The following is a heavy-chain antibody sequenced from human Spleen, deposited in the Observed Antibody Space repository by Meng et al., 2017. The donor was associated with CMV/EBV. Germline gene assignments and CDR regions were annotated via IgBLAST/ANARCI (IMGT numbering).Heavy chain of an antibody. CDR1: GFTFSRYW. V-gene: IGHV3-74*01. Sequence: GESLKISCAASGFTFSRYWMHWVRQAPGKGLVWVSRISTDGINTGYADSVKGRFTISRDNAKNTLHLQMDNLRAEDTAVYYRARDSLTAGYYGMDVWGQGATVTVSS. D-gene: IGHD1-20*01. J-gene: IGHJ6*02. CDR3: ARDSLTAGYYGMDV. CDR2: ISTDGINT.